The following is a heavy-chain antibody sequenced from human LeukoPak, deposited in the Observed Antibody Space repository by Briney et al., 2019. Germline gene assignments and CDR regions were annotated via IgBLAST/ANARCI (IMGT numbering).Heavy chain of an antibody. Sequence: ASVKVSCKASGYTFTSYYMHWVRQAPGQGLEWMGIINPSGGSTSYAQKFQGRVTMTRDTSTSTVYMELSSLRSEDTAVYYCARRPYYYDSSGPFGYWGQGTLVTVSS. V-gene: IGHV1-46*01. J-gene: IGHJ4*02. CDR2: INPSGGST. CDR3: ARRPYYYDSSGPFGY. D-gene: IGHD3-22*01. CDR1: GYTFTSYY.